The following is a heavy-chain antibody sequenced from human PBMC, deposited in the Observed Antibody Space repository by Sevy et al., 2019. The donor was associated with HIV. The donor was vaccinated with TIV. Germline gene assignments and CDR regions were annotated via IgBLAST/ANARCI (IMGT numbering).Heavy chain of an antibody. J-gene: IGHJ4*02. CDR2: ISSSSSYI. Sequence: GGSLRLSSAASGFTFSSYSMTWVRQAPGKGLEWVSSISSSSSYIYYADSVKGRFTISRDNAKNSLYLQMNSLRAEDTAVYYCARAGKVVPAAFDYWGQGTLVTVSS. D-gene: IGHD2-2*01. CDR3: ARAGKVVPAAFDY. V-gene: IGHV3-21*01. CDR1: GFTFSSYS.